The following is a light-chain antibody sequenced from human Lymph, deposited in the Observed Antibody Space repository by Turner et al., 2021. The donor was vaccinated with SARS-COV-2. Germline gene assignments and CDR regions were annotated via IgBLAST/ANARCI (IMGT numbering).Light chain of an antibody. CDR1: QSVSSN. V-gene: IGKV3-15*01. Sequence: EILMTQSPATLSVSPGERATLSCRASQSVSSNLSWYQQKPGQAPRLLIYGASTRATGIPARYSGSGSGTEFTLTISRLQSEDCAVNYRQKNNNWRKFGQGNKVEIK. J-gene: IGKJ1*01. CDR3: QKNNNWRK. CDR2: GAS.